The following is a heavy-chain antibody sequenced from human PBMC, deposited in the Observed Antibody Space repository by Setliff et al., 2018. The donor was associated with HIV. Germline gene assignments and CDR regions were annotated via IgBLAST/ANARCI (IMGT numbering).Heavy chain of an antibody. V-gene: IGHV6-1*01. J-gene: IGHJ4*02. Sequence: SQTLSLTCAISGDSISSNSGAWNWIRQSPSRGLGWLGRTFYRSRWFYDYAVSVKSRVTISPDTSKNQFSLQLNSVTPEDTAVYYCARAGYGGNSDYFDYWGQGTLVTVSS. D-gene: IGHD2-21*02. CDR1: GDSISSNSGA. CDR3: ARAGYGGNSDYFDY. CDR2: TFYRSRWFY.